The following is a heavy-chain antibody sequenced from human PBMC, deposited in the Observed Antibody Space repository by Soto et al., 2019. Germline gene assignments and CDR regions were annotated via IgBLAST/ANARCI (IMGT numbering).Heavy chain of an antibody. CDR3: ARWDDYGASDQYHFDH. CDR2: TSIYNGHT. V-gene: IGHV1-18*01. D-gene: IGHD4-17*01. CDR1: GYTFTASG. Sequence: ASVKVSCKASGYTFTASGISWVRQAPGPGLEWMGWTSIYNGHTEYSPKFLGRVVMTTDTSADTAYLELRSLRPDDAALYYCARWDDYGASDQYHFDHWGQGTLVTVST. J-gene: IGHJ4*02.